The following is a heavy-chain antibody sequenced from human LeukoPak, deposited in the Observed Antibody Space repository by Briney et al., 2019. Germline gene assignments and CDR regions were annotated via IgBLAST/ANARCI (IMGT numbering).Heavy chain of an antibody. J-gene: IGHJ5*02. CDR3: ASSPIAVAARNMISGWFDP. CDR1: GGSISSYY. Sequence: PSETLSLTCTVSGGSISSYYWSWIRQPPGKGLEWIGYIYYSGSTNYNPSLKSRVTISVDTSKNQFSLKLSSVTAADTAVYYCASSPIAVAARNMISGWFDPWGQGTLVTLSS. V-gene: IGHV4-59*08. D-gene: IGHD6-19*01. CDR2: IYYSGST.